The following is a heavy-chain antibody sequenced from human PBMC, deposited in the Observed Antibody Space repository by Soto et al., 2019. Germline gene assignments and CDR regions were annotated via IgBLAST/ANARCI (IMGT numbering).Heavy chain of an antibody. CDR1: GFPFNGSA. Sequence: EVQLVESGGGLVHPGGSLKLSCEASGFPFNGSAMHWVRQASGKGLEWVGRIRSKPNNYATAYAASLKGRFTISRDDSTNTASLQMNSLKTEDTAVYYCAGDFYYNMDVWGQGTTVTVSS. V-gene: IGHV3-73*02. J-gene: IGHJ6*02. CDR2: IRSKPNNYAT. CDR3: AGDFYYNMDV.